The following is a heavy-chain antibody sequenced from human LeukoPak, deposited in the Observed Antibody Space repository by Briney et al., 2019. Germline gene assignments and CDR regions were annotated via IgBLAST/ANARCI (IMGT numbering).Heavy chain of an antibody. Sequence: GGSLRLSCAASGFTFSSYAMSWVRQAPGKGLEWVSGISGSGGSTYYADSVKGRFIISRDNSKNTLYLQMNSLRAEDTAVYYCAKDRPEYSNSNYFDYWGQGTLVTVSS. J-gene: IGHJ4*02. V-gene: IGHV3-23*01. D-gene: IGHD6-6*01. CDR2: ISGSGGST. CDR3: AKDRPEYSNSNYFDY. CDR1: GFTFSSYA.